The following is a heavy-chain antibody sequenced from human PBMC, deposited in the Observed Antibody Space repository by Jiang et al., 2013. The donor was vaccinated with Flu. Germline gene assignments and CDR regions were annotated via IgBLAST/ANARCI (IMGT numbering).Heavy chain of an antibody. CDR1: GFSLSTSGMC. D-gene: IGHD5-12*01. J-gene: IGHJ6*02. CDR2: IDWDDDK. V-gene: IGHV2-70*11. CDR3: ARIKVATIVKYGLDV. Sequence: KPTQTLTLTCTFSGFSLSTSGMCVSWIRQPPGKALEWLARIDWDDDKYYSTSLKARLTISKDTSKNQVVLTMTNMDPVDTATYYCARIKVATIVKYGLDVWGQGTTVTVSS.